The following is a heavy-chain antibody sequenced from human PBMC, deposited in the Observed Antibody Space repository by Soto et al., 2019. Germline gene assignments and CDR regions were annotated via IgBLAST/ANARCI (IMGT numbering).Heavy chain of an antibody. CDR3: ARTYGDLILWYFDL. CDR1: GGSISSGGYY. J-gene: IGHJ2*01. Sequence: QVQLQESGPGLVKPSQTLSLTCTVSGGSISSGGYYWSWIRQHPGKGLEWIGYIYYSGSTYYNPSLTSRVTISVDTSKNQFSLKLSSVTAADTAVYYCARTYGDLILWYFDLWGRGTLVTVSS. CDR2: IYYSGST. V-gene: IGHV4-31*03. D-gene: IGHD4-17*01.